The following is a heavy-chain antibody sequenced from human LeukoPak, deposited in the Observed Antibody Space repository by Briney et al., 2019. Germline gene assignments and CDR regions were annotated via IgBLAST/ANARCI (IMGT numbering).Heavy chain of an antibody. CDR2: ISGSGLIV. J-gene: IGHJ4*02. V-gene: IGHV3-48*02. D-gene: IGHD6-13*01. Sequence: GGPLRLSCAASGFTFSSYGMNWVRQAPGKGLEWISYISGSGLIVYYADSVKGRFTISRDNAKNSLYLQMNSLRDEDTAVYYCARDRSSSAAPSLSYWGQGTLVTVSS. CDR1: GFTFSSYG. CDR3: ARDRSSSAAPSLSY.